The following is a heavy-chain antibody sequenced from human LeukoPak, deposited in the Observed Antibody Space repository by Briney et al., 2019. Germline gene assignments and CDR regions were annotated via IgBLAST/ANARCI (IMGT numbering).Heavy chain of an antibody. Sequence: GGSLRLSCAASGFSFSNSWMHWVRHAPGEGLVCVSRISGDGSSTSYADSVKGRFTVSRDNAKNTLYLQMNSLRAEDTAVYYCAKGLSINWFDPWGQGTLVTVSS. CDR3: AKGLSINWFDP. J-gene: IGHJ5*02. CDR2: ISGDGSST. D-gene: IGHD2-2*02. V-gene: IGHV3-74*01. CDR1: GFSFSNSW.